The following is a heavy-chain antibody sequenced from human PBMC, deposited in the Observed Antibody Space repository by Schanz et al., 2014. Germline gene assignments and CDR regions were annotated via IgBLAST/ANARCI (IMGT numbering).Heavy chain of an antibody. CDR1: GYSFTSYY. CDR3: ARGLVRYFAY. CDR2: INPNSGAT. Sequence: QVQLVQSGAEVKEPGASVKVSCKAFGYSFTSYYMHWVRQAPGQGLEWMGQINPNSGATIYAQNFQGRVTMTRDTSISTAYMELSRLRSDDTAVYYCARGLVRYFAYWGQGTLVTVSS. D-gene: IGHD2-8*02. J-gene: IGHJ4*02. V-gene: IGHV1-2*06.